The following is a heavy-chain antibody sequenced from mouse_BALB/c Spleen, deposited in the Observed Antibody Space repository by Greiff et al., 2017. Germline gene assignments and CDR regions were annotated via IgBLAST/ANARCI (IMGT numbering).Heavy chain of an antibody. CDR2: IYPSDSYT. CDR1: GYTFTSYW. D-gene: IGHD2-2*01. V-gene: IGHV1-69*02. J-gene: IGHJ3*01. Sequence: VQLQQSGAELVRPGASVKLSCKASGYTFTSYWINWVKQRPGQGLEWIGNIYPSDSYTNYNQKFKDKATLTVDKSSSTAYMQLSSPTSEDSAVYYCHVYGYDVGAYWGQGTLVTVSA. CDR3: HVYGYDVGAY.